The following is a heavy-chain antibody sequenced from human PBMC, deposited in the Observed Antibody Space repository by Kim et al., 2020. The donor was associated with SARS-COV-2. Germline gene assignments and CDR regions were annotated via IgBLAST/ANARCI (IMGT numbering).Heavy chain of an antibody. CDR1: GFTLSTYS. Sequence: GGSLRLSCSAYGFTLSTYSINWVRQAPGQGLEWVSFSSSGRKDIYYADSLKSRFIMSRDNAKNSAYLQMNNVRAEDTGVYYCARMFCSGDKCYSGPYYNPMDVWGPGTTVTVSS. J-gene: IGHJ6*02. D-gene: IGHD2-15*01. CDR3: ARMFCSGDKCYSGPYYNPMDV. CDR2: SSSGRKDI. V-gene: IGHV3-21*01.